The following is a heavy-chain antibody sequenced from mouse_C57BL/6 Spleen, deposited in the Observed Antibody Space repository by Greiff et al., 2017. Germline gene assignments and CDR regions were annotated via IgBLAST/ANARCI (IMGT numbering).Heavy chain of an antibody. CDR3: ADWDDYDWFAY. D-gene: IGHD2-4*01. CDR2: INPNNGGT. V-gene: IGHV1-26*01. J-gene: IGHJ3*01. CDR1: GYTFTDYY. Sequence: EVQLQQSGPELVKPGASVKISCKASGYTFTDYYMNWVKQSHGKSLEWIGDINPNNGGTSYTQKFKGKATLTVDKSSSTAYMELRSLTSEDSAVYYCADWDDYDWFAYWGQGTLVTGSA.